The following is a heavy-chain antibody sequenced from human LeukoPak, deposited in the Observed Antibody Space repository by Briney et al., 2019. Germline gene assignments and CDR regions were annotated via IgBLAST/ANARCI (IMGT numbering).Heavy chain of an antibody. CDR3: VRDFNWAFDY. CDR1: GDSVSSKSVS. J-gene: IGHJ4*02. CDR2: ASYGSTWNT. Sequence: SQTLSLTCAISGDSVSSKSVSWSWMRPSPSRGLEDLGSASYGSTWNTFYSVSVEGRITITADTSRNEVSLRLSAVTPEDTALYYCVRDFNWAFDYWGQGTLVTVSS. V-gene: IGHV6-1*01. D-gene: IGHD3-16*01.